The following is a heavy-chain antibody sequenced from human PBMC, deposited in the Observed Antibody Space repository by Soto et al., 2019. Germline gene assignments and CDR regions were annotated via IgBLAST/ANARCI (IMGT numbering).Heavy chain of an antibody. CDR2: IVVGSGNT. J-gene: IGHJ6*02. CDR3: ARDPVKYSSSILPYYGMDV. Sequence: GASVKVSCKASGFTSTSSAVQWVRQARGQRLEWIGWIVVGSGNTNYAQKFQERVTITRDMSTGIAYMELSSLRSEDTAVYYCARDPVKYSSSILPYYGMDVWGQGTTVTVSS. D-gene: IGHD6-6*01. V-gene: IGHV1-58*01. CDR1: GFTSTSSA.